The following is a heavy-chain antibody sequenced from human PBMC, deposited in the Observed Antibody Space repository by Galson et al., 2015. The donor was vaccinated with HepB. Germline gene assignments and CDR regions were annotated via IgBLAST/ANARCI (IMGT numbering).Heavy chain of an antibody. CDR1: GFTFDDYG. J-gene: IGHJ6*03. CDR2: INWNGGST. V-gene: IGHV3-20*01. Sequence: SLRLSCAASGFTFDDYGMSWVRQAPGKGLEWVSGINWNGGSTGYADSVKGRFTISRDNAKNSLYLQMNSLRAEDTALYHCARAVGATPHWYSPHYYYYMDVWGKGTTVTVSS. CDR3: ARAVGATPHWYSPHYYYYMDV. D-gene: IGHD1-26*01.